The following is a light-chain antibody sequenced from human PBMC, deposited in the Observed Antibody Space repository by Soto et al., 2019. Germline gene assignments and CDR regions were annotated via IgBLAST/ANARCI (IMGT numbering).Light chain of an antibody. CDR1: SSNIGAGYD. CDR2: GNS. V-gene: IGLV1-40*01. Sequence: QSVLTQPPSVSGAPGQRVTISCTGSSSNIGAGYDVHWYQQLPGTAPKLLIYGNSNRPSGVPDRFSGSKSGTSASLAITGLQAEYEADYYCQSYASSLSVWVFGGGTKLTVL. CDR3: QSYASSLSVWV. J-gene: IGLJ3*02.